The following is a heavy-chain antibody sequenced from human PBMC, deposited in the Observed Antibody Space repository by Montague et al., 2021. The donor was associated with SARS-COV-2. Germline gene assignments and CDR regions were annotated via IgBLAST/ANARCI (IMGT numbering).Heavy chain of an antibody. CDR3: AKDRVVPPDRNLDY. CDR1: GFTFSNYA. CDR2: ISNSGSKQ. V-gene: IGHV3-23*01. J-gene: IGHJ4*02. D-gene: IGHD2-2*01. Sequence: SLRLSCAASGFTFSNYAMRWVRQAPGKGLEWVSAISNSGSKQRYTDSVKGRFTISRDNSMNTLYLQMDSLRAEDTAVYYCAKDRVVPPDRNLDYWGQGTLVSVSS.